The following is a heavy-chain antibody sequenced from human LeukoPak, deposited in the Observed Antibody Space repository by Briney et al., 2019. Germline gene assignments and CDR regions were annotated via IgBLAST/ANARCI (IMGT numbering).Heavy chain of an antibody. CDR1: GGSISSTTYY. Sequence: SETLSLTCTVSGGSISSTTYYWGWIRQPPGKGLEWIGSIYFSGSTYYNPSLKSRVTISVDTSKNQFSLRLSSVTDADTAVYYCARDGMWFGEFRFDYWGQGTLVTVSS. CDR3: ARDGMWFGEFRFDY. J-gene: IGHJ4*02. D-gene: IGHD3-10*01. V-gene: IGHV4-39*07. CDR2: IYFSGST.